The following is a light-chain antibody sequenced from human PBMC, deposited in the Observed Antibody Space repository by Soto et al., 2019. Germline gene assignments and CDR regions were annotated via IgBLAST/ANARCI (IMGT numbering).Light chain of an antibody. J-gene: IGKJ5*01. Sequence: EIVLTQSPGTLSLSPGERATLSCRASQSVSSSYLAWYQQKPGQAPRLLIYGASSRATGIPDRFSGSRSGTDFTLTISRLEPEDFAVYYCQQYGSSASITFGQGTRLEIK. CDR3: QQYGSSASIT. CDR1: QSVSSSY. CDR2: GAS. V-gene: IGKV3-20*01.